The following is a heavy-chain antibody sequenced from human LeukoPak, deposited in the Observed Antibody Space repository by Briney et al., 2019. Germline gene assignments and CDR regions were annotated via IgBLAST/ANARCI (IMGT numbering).Heavy chain of an antibody. CDR3: ARGNGLPRGVPFDY. V-gene: IGHV3-74*01. CDR2: INSDGSST. Sequence: GGSLRLSCAASGFTFSRYWMHWVRQAPGKGLVWVPRINSDGSSTSYADSVKGRFTISRDNAKNTLYLQMNSLRADDTAVYYCARGNGLPRGVPFDYWGQGTLVTVSS. CDR1: GFTFSRYW. J-gene: IGHJ4*02. D-gene: IGHD3-10*01.